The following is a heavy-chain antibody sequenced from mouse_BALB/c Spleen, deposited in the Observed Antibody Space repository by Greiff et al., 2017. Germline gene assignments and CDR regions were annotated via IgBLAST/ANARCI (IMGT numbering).Heavy chain of an antibody. Sequence: VQLKQSGGDLVKPGGSLKLSCAASGFTFSSYGMSWVRQTPDKRLEWVATISSGGSYTYYPDSVKGRFTISRDNAKNTLYLQMSSLKSEDTAMYYCARPGLYAMDYWGQGTSVTVSS. V-gene: IGHV5-6*01. CDR2: ISSGGSYT. J-gene: IGHJ4*01. CDR1: GFTFSSYG. CDR3: ARPGLYAMDY.